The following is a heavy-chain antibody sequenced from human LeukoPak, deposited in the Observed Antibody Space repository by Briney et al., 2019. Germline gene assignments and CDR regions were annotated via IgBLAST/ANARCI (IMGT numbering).Heavy chain of an antibody. CDR2: ISYDGSNK. J-gene: IGHJ4*02. V-gene: IGHV3-30-3*01. CDR3: AGSYSSSWYYFDY. CDR1: GFTFSSYA. Sequence: GGSLRLSCAASGFTFSSYAMHWVRQAPGKGLEWVAVISYDGSNKYYADSVKGRFTISRDNSKNTLYLQMNSLRAEDMAVYYCAGSYSSSWYYFDYWGQGTLVTVSS. D-gene: IGHD6-13*01.